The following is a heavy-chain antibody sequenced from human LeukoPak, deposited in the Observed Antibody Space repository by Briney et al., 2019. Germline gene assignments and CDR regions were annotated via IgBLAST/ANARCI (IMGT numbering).Heavy chain of an antibody. Sequence: ASVKVSCKASGGTFSSYAISWVRQAPGQGLEWMGGIIPIFGTANYAQKFQGRVTTTADESTSTAYMELSSLRSEDTAVYYCARTPSGRLLQPGFDYWGQGTLVTVSS. J-gene: IGHJ4*02. CDR2: IIPIFGTA. CDR3: ARTPSGRLLQPGFDY. CDR1: GGTFSSYA. V-gene: IGHV1-69*13. D-gene: IGHD2-21*02.